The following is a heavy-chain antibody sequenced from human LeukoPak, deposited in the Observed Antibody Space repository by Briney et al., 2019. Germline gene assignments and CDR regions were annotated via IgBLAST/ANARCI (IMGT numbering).Heavy chain of an antibody. Sequence: SETLSLTCAVYGGSFSGDYWTWIRQYPGKGLEWIGEINNSGTANYNPSLKSRVTISVDTSKNQFSLKLSSVTAADTAVYYCAGSIAVIKDNWFDPWGQGTLVTVSS. CDR1: GGSFSGDY. CDR3: AGSIAVIKDNWFDP. J-gene: IGHJ5*02. D-gene: IGHD6-19*01. CDR2: INNSGTA. V-gene: IGHV4-34*01.